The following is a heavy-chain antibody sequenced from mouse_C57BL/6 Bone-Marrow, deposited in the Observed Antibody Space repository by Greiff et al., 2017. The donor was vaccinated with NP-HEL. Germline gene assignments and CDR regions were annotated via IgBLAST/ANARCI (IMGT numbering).Heavy chain of an antibody. CDR2: IYPGDGDT. J-gene: IGHJ2*01. CDR1: GYAFSSSW. CDR3: ANDYYFDD. D-gene: IGHD2-4*01. Sequence: VQLQQSGPELVKPGASVKISCKASGYAFSSSWLNWVKQRPGKGLEWIGRIYPGDGDTNYNGKFKGKATRTADKSSSTAYMQLSSLTSEDSAVYFCANDYYFDDWGQGTTLTVSS. V-gene: IGHV1-82*01.